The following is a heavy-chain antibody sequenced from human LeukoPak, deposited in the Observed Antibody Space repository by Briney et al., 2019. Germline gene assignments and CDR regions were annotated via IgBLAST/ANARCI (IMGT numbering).Heavy chain of an antibody. CDR1: GGSISSGSYY. CDR2: IYTSGST. J-gene: IGHJ3*02. Sequence: SETLSLTCTVSGGSISSGSYYWSWIRQPAGKGLEWIGRIYTSGSTNYNPSLKSRVTISVDTSKNQFSLKLSSVTAADTAVYYCARASVWKFGAFDIWGQGTMVTVSS. V-gene: IGHV4-61*02. CDR3: ARASVWKFGAFDI. D-gene: IGHD1-1*01.